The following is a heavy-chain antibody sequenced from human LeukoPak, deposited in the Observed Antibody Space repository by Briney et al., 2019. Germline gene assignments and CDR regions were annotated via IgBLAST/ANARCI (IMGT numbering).Heavy chain of an antibody. J-gene: IGHJ4*02. D-gene: IGHD6-13*01. CDR1: GGPFSGYY. Sequence: SETLSLTCAVYGGPFSGYYWSWLRQPPGKGLEWIGEINHSGSTNYNPSLKSRVTISVDTSKNQFSLKLSSVTAADTAVYYCARGRGSSWFDYWGQGTLVTVSS. CDR2: INHSGST. CDR3: ARGRGSSWFDY. V-gene: IGHV4-34*01.